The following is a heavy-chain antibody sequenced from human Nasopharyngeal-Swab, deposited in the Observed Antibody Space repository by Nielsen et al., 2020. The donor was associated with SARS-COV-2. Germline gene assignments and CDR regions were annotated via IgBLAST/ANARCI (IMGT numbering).Heavy chain of an antibody. J-gene: IGHJ4*02. CDR2: TTASGGGT. Sequence: GGSLRLSCAASGFTFSSFGMGWVRQAPGKGLEWVSGTTASGGGTYYADSVKGRFTISRDNSKNTLYLQMNSLRAEDTAVYYCAKARAGRYPQSRILDNWAQGTLVTVSA. D-gene: IGHD2-21*01. CDR3: AKARAGRYPQSRILDN. V-gene: IGHV3-23*01. CDR1: GFTFSSFG.